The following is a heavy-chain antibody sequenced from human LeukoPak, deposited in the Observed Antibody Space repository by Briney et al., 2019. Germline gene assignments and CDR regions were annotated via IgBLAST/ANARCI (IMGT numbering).Heavy chain of an antibody. CDR2: IYYSGST. V-gene: IGHV4-59*08. Sequence: SETLSLTCTGSGGSISSYYWSWIRQPPGKGLEWIGYIYYSGSTNYNPSLKSRVTISVDTSKNQFSLKLSSVTAADTAVYYCARQDYFYDSSGFVPSNFDYWGQGTLVTVSS. CDR3: ARQDYFYDSSGFVPSNFDY. CDR1: GGSISSYY. D-gene: IGHD3-22*01. J-gene: IGHJ4*02.